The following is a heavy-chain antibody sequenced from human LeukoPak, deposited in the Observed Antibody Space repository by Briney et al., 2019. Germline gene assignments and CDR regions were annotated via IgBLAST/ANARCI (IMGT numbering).Heavy chain of an antibody. V-gene: IGHV3-23*01. Sequence: GGSLRLSCAASGFTFSSYAMSWVRQAPGKGLEWVSAISGSGGSTYYADSVKGRFTISRDNSKNTLYLQMDSLRAEDTAVYYCAKYSSSWYLKYFQHWGQGTLVTVSS. CDR2: ISGSGGST. CDR1: GFTFSSYA. J-gene: IGHJ1*01. D-gene: IGHD6-13*01. CDR3: AKYSSSWYLKYFQH.